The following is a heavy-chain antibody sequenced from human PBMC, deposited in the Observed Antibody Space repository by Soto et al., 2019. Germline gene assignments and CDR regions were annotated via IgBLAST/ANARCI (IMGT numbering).Heavy chain of an antibody. Sequence: ASVKVSCKASGYTFTSYYMHWVRQAPGQGLEWMGIINPSGGSTSYAQKFQGRVTMTRDTSTSTVYMELSSLRSEDTAVYYCARDNDSSGYPRYYFDYWGQGTLVTVSS. J-gene: IGHJ4*02. CDR2: INPSGGST. V-gene: IGHV1-46*01. CDR1: GYTFTSYY. CDR3: ARDNDSSGYPRYYFDY. D-gene: IGHD3-22*01.